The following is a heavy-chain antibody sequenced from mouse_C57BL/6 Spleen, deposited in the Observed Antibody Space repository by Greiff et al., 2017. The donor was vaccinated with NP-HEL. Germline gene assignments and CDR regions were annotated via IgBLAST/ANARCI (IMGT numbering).Heavy chain of an antibody. J-gene: IGHJ1*03. CDR3: ARNWGYDYPHWYFDV. D-gene: IGHD2-4*01. CDR2: IWSGGST. CDR1: GFSLTSYG. Sequence: VMLVESGPGLVQPSQSLSITCTVSGFSLTSYGVHWVRQSPGKGLEWLGVIWSGGSTDYNAAFISRLSISKDNSKSQVFFKMNSLQADDTAIYYCARNWGYDYPHWYFDVWGTGTTVTVSS. V-gene: IGHV2-2*01.